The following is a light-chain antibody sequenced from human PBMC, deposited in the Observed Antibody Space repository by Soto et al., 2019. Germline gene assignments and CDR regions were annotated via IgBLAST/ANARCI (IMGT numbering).Light chain of an antibody. J-gene: IGLJ1*01. CDR2: GVT. V-gene: IGLV2-14*03. CDR1: SSDVGAYNY. CDR3: SSYTTSSAYV. Sequence: QSALTQPASVSGSPGQSITVSCTGTSSDVGAYNYVSWYQQHPGKAPKLMIYGVTYRPSGVSSRFSASKSGNTASLTISGLQDEDEADYYCSSYTTSSAYVFGAGTKLTVL.